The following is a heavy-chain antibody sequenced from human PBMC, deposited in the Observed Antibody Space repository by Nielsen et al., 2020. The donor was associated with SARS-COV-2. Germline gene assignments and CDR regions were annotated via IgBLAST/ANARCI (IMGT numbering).Heavy chain of an antibody. CDR2: ISSRGSTI. CDR1: GFTFSTYE. D-gene: IGHD1-20*01. Sequence: GGSLRLSCAASGFTFSTYEMNWVRQAPGKGLEWVSSISSRGSTIHYADPVKGQFTISRDNAKNSLYLEMNSLRAEDTAVYYCARAEGPNWSNLDYWGQGILVTVSS. V-gene: IGHV3-48*03. CDR3: ARAEGPNWSNLDY. J-gene: IGHJ4*02.